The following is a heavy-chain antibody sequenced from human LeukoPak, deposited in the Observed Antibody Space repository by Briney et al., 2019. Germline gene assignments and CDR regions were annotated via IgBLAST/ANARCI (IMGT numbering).Heavy chain of an antibody. CDR1: GFTFSDYY. CDR3: ARHGYYDILTGYYGPPYNWFDP. CDR2: ISISGSTI. V-gene: IGHV3-11*04. J-gene: IGHJ5*02. D-gene: IGHD3-9*01. Sequence: GGSLRLSCAASGFTFSDYYMSWIRQAPGKGLEWVSYISISGSTIYYADSVKGRFTISRDNAKNSLYLQMNSLRAEDTAVYYCARHGYYDILTGYYGPPYNWFDPWGQGTLVTVSS.